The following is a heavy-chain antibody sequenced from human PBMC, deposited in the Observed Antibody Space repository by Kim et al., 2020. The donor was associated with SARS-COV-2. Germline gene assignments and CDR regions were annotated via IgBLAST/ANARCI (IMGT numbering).Heavy chain of an antibody. V-gene: IGHV3-7*01. Sequence: GGSLRLSCAASGFTFSSYWMSWVRQAPGKGLEWVANIKQDGSEKYYVDSVKGRFTISRDNAKNSLYLQMNSLRAEDTAVYYCARVLPTMIVVVNSSAYYYYYYGMDVWGQGTTVTVSS. D-gene: IGHD3-22*01. J-gene: IGHJ6*02. CDR3: ARVLPTMIVVVNSSAYYYYYYGMDV. CDR2: IKQDGSEK. CDR1: GFTFSSYW.